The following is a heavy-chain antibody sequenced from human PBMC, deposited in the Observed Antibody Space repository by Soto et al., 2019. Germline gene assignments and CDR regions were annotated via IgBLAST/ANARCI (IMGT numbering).Heavy chain of an antibody. D-gene: IGHD3-9*01. CDR3: ARDLRDYYGMDV. J-gene: IGHJ6*02. Sequence: QVQLQESGPGLVKPSQTLSLTCTVSGGSISSGDCYWSWIRQPPGKGLEWIGYIYYSGSTYYNPSLKSRVTISVDTAKNQFALKLSSVTAADAAVYYCARDLRDYYGMDVWGQGTTVTVSS. CDR2: IYYSGST. CDR1: GGSISSGDCY. V-gene: IGHV4-30-4*01.